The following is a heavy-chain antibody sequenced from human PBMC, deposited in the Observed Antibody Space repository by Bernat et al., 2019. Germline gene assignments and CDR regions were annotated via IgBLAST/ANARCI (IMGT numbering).Heavy chain of an antibody. Sequence: QVQLVESGGGVVQPGRSLRLSCAASGFTFSSYAMHWVRQAPGKGLEWVAVISCDGSNKYYADSVKGRFTISRDNSKNTLYLQMNSLRAEDTAVYYCARSRDWPENWYFDLWGRGTLVTVSS. V-gene: IGHV3-30-3*01. D-gene: IGHD5-24*01. CDR2: ISCDGSNK. J-gene: IGHJ2*01. CDR1: GFTFSSYA. CDR3: ARSRDWPENWYFDL.